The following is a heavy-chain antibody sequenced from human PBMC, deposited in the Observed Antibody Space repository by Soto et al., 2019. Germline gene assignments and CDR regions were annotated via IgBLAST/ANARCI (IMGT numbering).Heavy chain of an antibody. J-gene: IGHJ3*02. CDR3: ARDLGDYGGNLGAFDI. CDR2: ISYDGSNK. D-gene: IGHD4-17*01. Sequence: VQLLESGGGLVQPGGSLRLSCAASGFTFSSYAMHWVRQAPGKGLEWVAVISYDGSNKYYADSVKGRFTISRDNSKNTLYLQMNSLRAEDTAVYYCARDLGDYGGNLGAFDIWGQGTMVTVSS. V-gene: IGHV3-30-3*01. CDR1: GFTFSSYA.